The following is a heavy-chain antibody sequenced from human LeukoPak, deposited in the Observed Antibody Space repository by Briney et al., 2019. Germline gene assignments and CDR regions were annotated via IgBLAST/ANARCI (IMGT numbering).Heavy chain of an antibody. D-gene: IGHD6-13*01. V-gene: IGHV1-18*01. CDR1: GYTFNSFG. CDR3: ARDKAIASAGTPNWFDP. CDR2: ISAYDGNT. Sequence: GASVKVSCKASGYTFNSFGISWVRQAPGQGLEWVGWISAYDGNTNYAQRFQGRVTMTTDTSTTTAYMELRSLRSDGTAVYYCARDKAIASAGTPNWFDPWGQGTLVTVSS. J-gene: IGHJ5*02.